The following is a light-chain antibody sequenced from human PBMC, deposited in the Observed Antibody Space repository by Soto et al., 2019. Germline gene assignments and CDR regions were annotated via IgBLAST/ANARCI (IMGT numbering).Light chain of an antibody. CDR3: QQRSHWPPT. J-gene: IGKJ2*01. Sequence: EIVLTQSPATLSLSPGERATLSCRASQSVSSYLAWYQQKPGQAPRLLIYDASNRATGIPARFSGSGSGTHFTLPISSLEPEDFAVYYCQQRSHWPPTFGQGTKLEI. CDR1: QSVSSY. CDR2: DAS. V-gene: IGKV3-11*01.